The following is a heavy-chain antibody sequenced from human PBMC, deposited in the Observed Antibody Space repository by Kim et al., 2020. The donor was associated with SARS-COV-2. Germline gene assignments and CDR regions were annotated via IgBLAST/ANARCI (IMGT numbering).Heavy chain of an antibody. V-gene: IGHV3-30*07. J-gene: IGHJ4*02. D-gene: IGHD1-26*01. CDR3: ARDSLWWELPRGFDY. Sequence: DSVKGRFTISRDNSKNTLYLQMNSLRAEDTAVYYCARDSLWWELPRGFDYWGQGTLVTVSS.